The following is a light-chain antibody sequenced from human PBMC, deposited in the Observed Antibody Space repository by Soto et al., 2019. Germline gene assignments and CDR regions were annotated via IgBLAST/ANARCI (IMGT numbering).Light chain of an antibody. J-gene: IGKJ5*01. V-gene: IGKV3-11*01. CDR1: QTINRN. Sequence: EVVMTQSPATLSVSPGERATLSCRASQTINRNLAWYHQRPGQAPRLLIYDASNRATGIPARFSGSGSGTDFTLTISSLEPEDFAVYYCQQRSNWLFGQGTRLEIK. CDR2: DAS. CDR3: QQRSNWL.